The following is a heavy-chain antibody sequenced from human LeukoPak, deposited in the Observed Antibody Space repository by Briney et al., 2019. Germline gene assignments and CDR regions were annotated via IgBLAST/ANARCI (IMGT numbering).Heavy chain of an antibody. CDR1: GGSISSSSYY. CDR2: IYYSGST. CDR3: ARSRVYCSSTSCYQENFDY. V-gene: IGHV4-39*01. D-gene: IGHD2-2*01. Sequence: SETLSLTCTVSGGSISSSSYYWGWIRQPPGKGLEWIGSIYYSGSTYYNPSLKSRVTISVDTSKNQFSLKLSSVTAADTAVYYCARSRVYCSSTSCYQENFDYWGQGTLVTVSS. J-gene: IGHJ4*02.